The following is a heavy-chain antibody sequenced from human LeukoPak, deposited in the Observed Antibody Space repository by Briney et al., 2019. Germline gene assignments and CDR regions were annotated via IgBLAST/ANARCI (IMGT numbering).Heavy chain of an antibody. CDR3: ARKRLHSSGYFDY. J-gene: IGHJ4*02. V-gene: IGHV4-61*08. D-gene: IGHD5-18*01. Sequence: SETLSLTCTVSGGSISSGGYYWSWIRQHPGKGLEWIGYIYSSGSINYNPSLKSRVTISADTSKNQFSLKLSSVTAADTAVYYCARKRLHSSGYFDYWGQGTLVTVSS. CDR2: IYSSGSI. CDR1: GGSISSGGYY.